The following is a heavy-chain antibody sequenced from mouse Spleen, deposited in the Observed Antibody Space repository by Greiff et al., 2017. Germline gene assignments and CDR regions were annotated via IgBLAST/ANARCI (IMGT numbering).Heavy chain of an antibody. J-gene: IGHJ3*01. V-gene: IGHV5-6*02. Sequence: DVKLVESGGDLVKPGGSLKLSCAASGFTFSSYGMSWVRQTPDKRLEWVATISSGGSYTYYPDSVKGRFTISRDNAKNTLYLQMSSLKSEDTAMYYCARQGDVAYWGQGTLVTVSA. D-gene: IGHD3-3*01. CDR1: GFTFSSYG. CDR2: ISSGGSYT. CDR3: ARQGDVAY.